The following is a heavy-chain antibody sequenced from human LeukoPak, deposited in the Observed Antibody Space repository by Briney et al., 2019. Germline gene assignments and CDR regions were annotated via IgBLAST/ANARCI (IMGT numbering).Heavy chain of an antibody. V-gene: IGHV4-34*01. CDR3: ARRRMVRGVIVFDY. Sequence: SETLSLTCAVYGGSFSGYYWSWIRQPPWKGLEWIGEINHSGSTNYNPSLKSRVTISVDTSKNQFSLKLSSVTAADTAVYYCARRRMVRGVIVFDYWGQGTLVTVSS. CDR2: INHSGST. J-gene: IGHJ4*02. D-gene: IGHD3-10*01. CDR1: GGSFSGYY.